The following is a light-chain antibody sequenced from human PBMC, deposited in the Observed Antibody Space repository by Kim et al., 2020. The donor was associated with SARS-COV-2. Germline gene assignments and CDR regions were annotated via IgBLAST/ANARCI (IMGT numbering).Light chain of an antibody. V-gene: IGKV3-20*01. J-gene: IGKJ1*01. CDR2: GAS. Sequence: SPGDRATLSCRASQSVSRGDLAWYQQKPGQAPRLLIYGASSRATGIPDRFSGSGSGTDFSLTISRLMPEDFAVYYCQQYGSSPGTFGQGTKVDIK. CDR1: QSVSRGD. CDR3: QQYGSSPGT.